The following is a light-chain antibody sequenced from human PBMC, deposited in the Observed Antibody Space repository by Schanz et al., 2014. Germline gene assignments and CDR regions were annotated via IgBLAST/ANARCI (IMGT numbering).Light chain of an antibody. J-gene: IGKJ5*01. CDR3: QQRSNWPPIT. CDR2: GAS. CDR1: QSVNIN. Sequence: EIVLTQSPATLSVSPGERATLSCRASQSVNINLAWYQQKPGQAPRLLIYGASTRATDIPARFSGSGSGTDFTLTISSLEPEDFAVYYCQQRSNWPPITFGQGTRLEIK. V-gene: IGKV3-11*01.